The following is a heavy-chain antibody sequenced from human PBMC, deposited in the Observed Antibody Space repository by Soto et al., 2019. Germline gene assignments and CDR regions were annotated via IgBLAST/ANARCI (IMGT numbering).Heavy chain of an antibody. Sequence: WGSLRLSCAASGFTFSSYSMNWVRQAPGKGLEWVSSISSSSSYIYYADSVKGRFTISRDNAKNSLYLQMNSLRAEDTAVYYCARFLSDYYGSGSSFYGMDVWGQGTTVTVSS. CDR2: ISSSSSYI. J-gene: IGHJ6*02. CDR3: ARFLSDYYGSGSSFYGMDV. CDR1: GFTFSSYS. V-gene: IGHV3-21*01. D-gene: IGHD3-10*01.